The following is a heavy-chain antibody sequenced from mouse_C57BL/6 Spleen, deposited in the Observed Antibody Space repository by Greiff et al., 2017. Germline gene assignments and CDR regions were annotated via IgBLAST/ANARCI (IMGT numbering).Heavy chain of an antibody. CDR3: AREYERAGDFDV. D-gene: IGHD3-3*01. CDR2: ISDGGSYT. V-gene: IGHV5-4*01. CDR1: GFTFSSYA. J-gene: IGHJ1*03. Sequence: EVNVVESGGGLVKPGGSLKLSCAASGFTFSSYAMSWVRQTPEKRLEWVATISDGGSYTYYPDNVTGRYTIYRDNAKNNLYLQMSQLKSEDTAMYYGAREYERAGDFDVGGTGTTVNVSS.